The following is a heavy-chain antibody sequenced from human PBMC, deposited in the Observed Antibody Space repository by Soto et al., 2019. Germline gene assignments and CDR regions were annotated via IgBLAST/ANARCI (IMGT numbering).Heavy chain of an antibody. J-gene: IGHJ4*02. V-gene: IGHV3-33*01. CDR3: ERGTVHFDY. CDR1: GFTFSSYG. D-gene: IGHD4-17*01. CDR2: IWYDGSNK. Sequence: QVQLVESGGGVVQPGRSLRLSCAASGFTFSSYGMHWVRQAPGKGLEWVAVIWYDGSNKYYADSVKGRFTISRDNSKNTLYLQMNSLRAEDTAVYYCERGTVHFDYWGQGTLVTVSS.